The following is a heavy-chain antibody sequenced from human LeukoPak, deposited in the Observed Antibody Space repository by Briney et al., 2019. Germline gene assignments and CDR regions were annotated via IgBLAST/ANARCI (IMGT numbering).Heavy chain of an antibody. CDR1: GGSISSSSYY. Sequence: SETLSLTCTVSGGSISSSSYYWGWIRQPPGKGLEWIGSIYYSGSTYYNPSLKSRVTISVDTSKNQFSLKLSSVTAADTAVYYCASHRFDWLLLAYFQHWGQGTLVTVSS. V-gene: IGHV4-39*01. CDR3: ASHRFDWLLLAYFQH. J-gene: IGHJ1*01. D-gene: IGHD3-22*01. CDR2: IYYSGST.